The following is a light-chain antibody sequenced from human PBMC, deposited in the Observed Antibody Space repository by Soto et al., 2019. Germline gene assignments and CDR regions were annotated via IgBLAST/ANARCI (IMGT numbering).Light chain of an antibody. V-gene: IGLV4-69*01. CDR3: QTWATDILI. Sequence: QLVLTQSPSASASLGASVKLTCTLSSGHTSYAIAWHQQQPEKGPRYLMKLNSDGSHSKGDGIPDRFSGSSSGADRYLTISSLQSEDEADYYCQTWATDILIFGGGTKLTVL. CDR2: LNSDGSH. J-gene: IGLJ2*01. CDR1: SGHTSYA.